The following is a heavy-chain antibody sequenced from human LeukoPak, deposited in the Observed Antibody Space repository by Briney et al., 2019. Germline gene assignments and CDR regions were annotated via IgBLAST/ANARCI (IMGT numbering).Heavy chain of an antibody. CDR1: GYIFTDSC. CDR2: INPNSGGT. D-gene: IGHD6-25*01. V-gene: IGHV1-2*02. CDR3: ARHGSGLDS. J-gene: IGHJ4*02. Sequence: ASVKVSCKASGYIFTDSCLHWVRQAPGQGLEWMGWINPNSGGTNYAQKYQTRVTMARDTSISMVYMEQSRLTSDDTAVYYCARHGSGLDSWGQGTLITVSS.